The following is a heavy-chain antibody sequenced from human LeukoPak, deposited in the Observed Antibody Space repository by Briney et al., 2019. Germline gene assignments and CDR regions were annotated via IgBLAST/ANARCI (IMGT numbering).Heavy chain of an antibody. J-gene: IGHJ4*02. CDR1: GFTSSSYA. Sequence: GGSLRLSCAASGFTSSSYAMSWVRQAPGKGLEWASAISGSGGSTYYADSVKGRFTISRDNSKNTLYLQVNSLRAEDTAVYYCAKTYYYDSSGYYYPFDYWGQGTLVTVSS. CDR2: ISGSGGST. CDR3: AKTYYYDSSGYYYPFDY. V-gene: IGHV3-23*01. D-gene: IGHD3-22*01.